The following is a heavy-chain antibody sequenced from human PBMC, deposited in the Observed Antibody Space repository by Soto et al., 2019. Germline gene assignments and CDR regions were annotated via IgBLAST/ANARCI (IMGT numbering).Heavy chain of an antibody. CDR2: INSDGSVS. D-gene: IGHD2-15*01. CDR1: GFTFSNYW. V-gene: IGHV3-74*01. CDR3: ARGDCVGGPCYSLAGSFYYYMDV. Sequence: EVQLVESGGGLVQPGGSLRLSCAASGFTFSNYWMYWVRQAPGKGLVWVSRINSDGSVSSYADSVKGRLTISRDNVKNTLYLQMDSLRAEDTALYYCARGDCVGGPCYSLAGSFYYYMDVWGKGTTVTVFS. J-gene: IGHJ6*03.